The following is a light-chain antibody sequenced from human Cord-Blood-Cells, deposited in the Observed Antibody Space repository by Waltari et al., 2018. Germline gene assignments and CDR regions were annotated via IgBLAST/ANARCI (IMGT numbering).Light chain of an antibody. CDR1: SPNIGAGYD. CDR2: GNR. V-gene: IGLV1-40*01. Sequence: QSVLTQPPSVSGAPGQRVTISCTGSSPNIGAGYDVHWYQQLPGTAPKLHIYGNRNRPSGVPDRFAGSKSGTSASLAITGLQAEDEADYYCQSYDSSLSGVFGGGTKLTVL. J-gene: IGLJ3*02. CDR3: QSYDSSLSGV.